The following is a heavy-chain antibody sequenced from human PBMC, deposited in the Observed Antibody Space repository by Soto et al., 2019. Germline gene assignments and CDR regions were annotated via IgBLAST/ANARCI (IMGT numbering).Heavy chain of an antibody. CDR3: ASLYYYDSSGYYLDY. V-gene: IGHV1-18*01. J-gene: IGHJ4*02. D-gene: IGHD3-22*01. Sequence: ASVKVSCKASGYTFTSYGISWVRQAPGQGLEWMGWISAYNGNTNYAQKLQGRVTMTTDTSTSTAYMELRSLRSDDTAVYYCASLYYYDSSGYYLDYWGQGTLVTVS. CDR2: ISAYNGNT. CDR1: GYTFTSYG.